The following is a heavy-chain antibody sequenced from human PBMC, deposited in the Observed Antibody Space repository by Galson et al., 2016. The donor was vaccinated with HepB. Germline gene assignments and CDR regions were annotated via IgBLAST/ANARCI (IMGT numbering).Heavy chain of an antibody. D-gene: IGHD5-18*01. CDR2: IDWADDK. V-gene: IGHV2-70*01. J-gene: IGHJ4*02. CDR3: ARAQPQGSYGSPFDY. Sequence: PALVKPTQTLTLTCTFSGFSLNTSAMCVTWIRQPPGKALEWLALIDWADDKFYSTSLKTRLTISKDTSKNQVVLTMTNMDPMDTATYYCARAQPQGSYGSPFDYWGQGTLVTVSS. CDR1: GFSLNTSAMC.